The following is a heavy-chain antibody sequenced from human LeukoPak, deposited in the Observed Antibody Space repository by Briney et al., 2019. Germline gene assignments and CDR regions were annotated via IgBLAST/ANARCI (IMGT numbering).Heavy chain of an antibody. CDR1: GGSISSGDYY. Sequence: SQTLSLTCTVSGGSISSGDYYWSWIRQPPGKGPEWIGYIFYSGSTYYNPSLKSRVTISVDTSKNQFSLRLSSVTAADTAVYYCARAFSYLSFSFDPWGQGTLVTVSS. V-gene: IGHV4-30-4*08. J-gene: IGHJ5*02. CDR3: ARAFSYLSFSFDP. CDR2: IFYSGST. D-gene: IGHD2-8*01.